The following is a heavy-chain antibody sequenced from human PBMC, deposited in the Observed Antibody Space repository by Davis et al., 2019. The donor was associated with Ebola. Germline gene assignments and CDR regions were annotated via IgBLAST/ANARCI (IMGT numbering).Heavy chain of an antibody. Sequence: GESLKISCAASGFTFSSYSMNWVRQAPGKGLEWVSFISSSSSSSYIYYADSVKGRFTISRDNAKNSLYLQMNILRAEDTAVYYCVKVGVATISGWYGMDVWGQGTTVTVSS. CDR3: VKVGVATISGWYGMDV. CDR2: ISSSSSSSYI. J-gene: IGHJ6*02. CDR1: GFTFSSYS. V-gene: IGHV3-21*04. D-gene: IGHD5-12*01.